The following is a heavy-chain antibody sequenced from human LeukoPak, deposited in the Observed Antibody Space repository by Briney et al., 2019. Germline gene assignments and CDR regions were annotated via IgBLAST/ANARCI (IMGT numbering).Heavy chain of an antibody. CDR3: AREYYYDSSGYRLLDY. CDR1: GGSISSYY. D-gene: IGHD3-22*01. J-gene: IGHJ4*02. CDR2: IYTSGST. Sequence: PSETLPLTCTVSGGSISSYYWSWIRQPAGKGLEWIGRIYTSGSTNYNPSLKSRVTMSVDTSKNQFSLKLSSVTAADTAVYYCAREYYYDSSGYRLLDYWGQGTLVTVSS. V-gene: IGHV4-4*07.